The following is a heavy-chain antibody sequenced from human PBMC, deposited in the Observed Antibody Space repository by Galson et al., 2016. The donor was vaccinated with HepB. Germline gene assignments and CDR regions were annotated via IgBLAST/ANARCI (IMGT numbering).Heavy chain of an antibody. CDR3: ARGAEWLALWYFDY. J-gene: IGHJ4*02. D-gene: IGHD6-19*01. CDR2: ISSSSTYI. Sequence: SLRLSCAASGFTFSSYSMNWVRQAPGKGLEWVSYISSSSTYIYYADSVKGRFTISRDNAKNSLYLQMNSLRADDTAVYYCARGAEWLALWYFDYWGQGTQVTVSS. V-gene: IGHV3-21*05. CDR1: GFTFSSYS.